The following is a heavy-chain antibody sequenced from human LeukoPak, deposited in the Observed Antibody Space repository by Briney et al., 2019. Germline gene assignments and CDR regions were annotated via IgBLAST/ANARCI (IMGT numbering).Heavy chain of an antibody. CDR3: ARGDYYDSAGYFNDAFDI. D-gene: IGHD3-22*01. J-gene: IGHJ3*02. Sequence: GGSLRLTCLGSGFNFRYFWMSWVRQAPGKGLEWVANIKEDGSENYSVDSVKGRFTISRDNAKNSLYLQMNSLRAEDTAVYYCARGDYYDSAGYFNDAFDIWGQGTMVTVSP. CDR2: IKEDGSEN. CDR1: GFNFRYFW. V-gene: IGHV3-7*01.